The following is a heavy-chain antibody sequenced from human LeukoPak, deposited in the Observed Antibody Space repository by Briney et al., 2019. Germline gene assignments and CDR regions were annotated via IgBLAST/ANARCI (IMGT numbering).Heavy chain of an antibody. CDR3: ARARYYGSGSYYNHPRGPPLY. V-gene: IGHV4-34*01. CDR1: GGSFSGYY. Sequence: PSETLSLTRAVYGGSFSGYYWSWIRQPPGKGLEWIGEINHSGSTNYNPSLKSRVTISVDTSKNQFSLKLSSVTAADTAVYYCARARYYGSGSYYNHPRGPPLYWGQGTLVTVSS. CDR2: INHSGST. J-gene: IGHJ4*02. D-gene: IGHD3-10*01.